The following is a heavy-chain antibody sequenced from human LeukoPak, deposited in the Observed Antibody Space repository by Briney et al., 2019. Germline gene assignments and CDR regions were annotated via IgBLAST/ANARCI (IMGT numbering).Heavy chain of an antibody. CDR3: ARASTDIVVVVATYYYYYYMDV. Sequence: ASVKVSCKASGYTFTSYDINWVRQATGQGLEWMGWMNPNSGNTGYAQKFQGRVTITRNTSISTAYMELSSLRSEDTAVYYCARASTDIVVVVATYYYYYYMDVWGKGTTVTVSS. D-gene: IGHD2-15*01. CDR1: GYTFTSYD. V-gene: IGHV1-8*03. J-gene: IGHJ6*03. CDR2: MNPNSGNT.